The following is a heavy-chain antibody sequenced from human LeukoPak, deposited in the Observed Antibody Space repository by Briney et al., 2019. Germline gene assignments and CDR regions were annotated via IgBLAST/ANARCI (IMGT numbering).Heavy chain of an antibody. CDR2: ISSSMAL. Sequence: GGSLRLSCEASGFTFSRYSMNWVRQAPGKELEWVSSISSSMALYYADSVKGRFTISRDNAKNSLYLQMNSLRAEDTALYYCAKDTEAGDYYYYGMDVWGQGTTVTVSS. V-gene: IGHV3-21*04. J-gene: IGHJ6*02. CDR3: AKDTEAGDYYYYGMDV. CDR1: GFTFSRYS.